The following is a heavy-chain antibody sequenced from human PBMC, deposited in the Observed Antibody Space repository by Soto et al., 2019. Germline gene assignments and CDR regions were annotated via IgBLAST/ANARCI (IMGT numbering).Heavy chain of an antibody. D-gene: IGHD4-4*01. CDR1: GGSINSYC. CDR3: ARHRRTTVAKFYFDN. J-gene: IGHJ4*02. CDR2: IFDSGNA. V-gene: IGHV4-59*08. Sequence: QVQLQESGPGLVKPSETLSLTCTVSGGSINSYCWSWIRQPPGKGLEWIAYIFDSGNANYNPSLNSRVTRSVDTSKNQFSLKLTSVTAADAAVYYCARHRRTTVAKFYFDNWGQGALVTVSS.